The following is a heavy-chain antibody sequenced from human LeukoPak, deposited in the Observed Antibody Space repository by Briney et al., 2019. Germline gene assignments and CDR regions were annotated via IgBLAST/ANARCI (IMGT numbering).Heavy chain of an antibody. V-gene: IGHV3-33*01. CDR1: GFTFSSYG. Sequence: GGSLRLSCAASGFTFSSYGMHWVRQAPGKGLEWVAVMWYDGSNKYYADSVKGRFTISRDNSKNTLYPQMNSLRAEDTAVYYCARDGNIAAAGLFYYYGMDVWGQGTTVTVSS. CDR2: MWYDGSNK. CDR3: ARDGNIAAAGLFYYYGMDV. D-gene: IGHD6-13*01. J-gene: IGHJ6*02.